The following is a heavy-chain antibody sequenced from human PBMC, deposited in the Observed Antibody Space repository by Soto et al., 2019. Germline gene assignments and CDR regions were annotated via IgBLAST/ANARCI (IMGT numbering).Heavy chain of an antibody. J-gene: IGHJ4*02. CDR1: GFNFNDHW. D-gene: IGHD2-2*01. V-gene: IGHV3-7*03. CDR2: IKEDGSGT. CDR3: ARVANGVVAPAATYYFDY. Sequence: PGGSLRLSCAASGFNFNDHWMTWVRQAPGKGLEWVANIKEDGSGTYYVDSVKGRFTISRDNANNSLFLQMNSLRADDTAVYYCARVANGVVAPAATYYFDYWGQGALVTVSS.